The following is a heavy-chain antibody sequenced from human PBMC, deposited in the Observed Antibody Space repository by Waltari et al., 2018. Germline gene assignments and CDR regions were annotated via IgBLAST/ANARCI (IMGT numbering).Heavy chain of an antibody. CDR3: ARDGGGWPYNWFDP. CDR2: IYHSGSI. V-gene: IGHV4-38-2*02. D-gene: IGHD6-19*01. CDR1: GYSISSGYY. Sequence: QVQLQESGPGLVKPSETLSLTCAVSGYSISSGYYWGWIRQPPGKGLEWIGSIYHSGSIYYNPSLKSRVTISVDTSKNQFSLKLSSVTAADTAVYYCARDGGGWPYNWFDPWGQGTLVTVSS. J-gene: IGHJ5*02.